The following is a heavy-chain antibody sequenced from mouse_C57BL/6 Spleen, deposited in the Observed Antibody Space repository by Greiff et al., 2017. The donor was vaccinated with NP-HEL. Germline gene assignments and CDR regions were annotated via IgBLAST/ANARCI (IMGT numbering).Heavy chain of an antibody. Sequence: QVQLQQPGAELVRPGSSVKLSCKASGYTFTSYWMHWVKQRPIQGLEWIGNIDPSDSETHYNQKFKDKATLTVDKSSSTAYMQLSSLTSEDSAVYYCAREVLGRGYFDYWGQGTTLTVSS. CDR2: IDPSDSET. V-gene: IGHV1-52*01. CDR1: GYTFTSYW. J-gene: IGHJ2*01. CDR3: AREVLGRGYFDY. D-gene: IGHD4-1*01.